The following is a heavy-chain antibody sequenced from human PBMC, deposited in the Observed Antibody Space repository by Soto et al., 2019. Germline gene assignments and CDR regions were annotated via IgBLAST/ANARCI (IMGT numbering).Heavy chain of an antibody. J-gene: IGHJ4*02. V-gene: IGHV2-5*02. Sequence: QITLKESGPTVVKPTETLTLTCSFSGFSLSTSRVAVAWIRQPPGKALEWLALIYWDDDKRYSPSLKSRLTITKDTSKNQVVLTVTNMDPVDTATYYCAHSYYGDYAASFDYGGQGALVTVSS. CDR3: AHSYYGDYAASFDY. D-gene: IGHD4-17*01. CDR1: GFSLSTSRVA. CDR2: IYWDDDK.